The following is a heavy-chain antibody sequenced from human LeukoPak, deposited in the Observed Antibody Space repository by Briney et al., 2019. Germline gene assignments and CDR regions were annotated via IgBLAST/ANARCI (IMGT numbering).Heavy chain of an antibody. V-gene: IGHV3-30*14. D-gene: IGHD6-19*01. J-gene: IGHJ3*01. CDR3: VKEGYSSGRAGAFDL. Sequence: GGSPRLSCAASGFIIHWVRQSPGKGLEWVALITHDGSTKQYADSVKDRFTLSRDSSKNMVYLDMNTVTVEDTAVYYCVKEGYSSGRAGAFDLWGQGTEVTVSS. CDR1: GFI. CDR2: ITHDGSTK.